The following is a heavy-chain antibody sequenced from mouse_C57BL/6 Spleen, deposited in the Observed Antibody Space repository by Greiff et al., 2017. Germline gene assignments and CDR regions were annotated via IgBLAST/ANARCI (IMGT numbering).Heavy chain of an antibody. Sequence: VQLQQSGPGLVAPSQSLSITCTVSGFSLTSYGVSWVRQPPGKGLEWLGVIRGDGSTNYHSALISRLSISKDNSKSQVFLELNRLQTDDTATYYCAIYGNYVGYWGQGTTLTVSS. V-gene: IGHV2-3*01. J-gene: IGHJ2*01. CDR3: AIYGNYVGY. CDR1: GFSLTSYG. D-gene: IGHD2-1*01. CDR2: IRGDGST.